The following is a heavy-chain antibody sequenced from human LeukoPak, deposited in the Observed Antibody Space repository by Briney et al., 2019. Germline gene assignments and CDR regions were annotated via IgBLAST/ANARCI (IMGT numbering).Heavy chain of an antibody. CDR2: ISRSSSHI. CDR1: GFSFSSYT. D-gene: IGHD3-3*01. CDR3: ASSFRDTYYDFWSGYYPPTFDY. J-gene: IGHJ4*02. Sequence: GGSLRLSCIASGFSFSSYTMHWVRQAPGKGLEWVSSISRSSSHIYYADSVKGRFTISRDNAKNSLYLQMNSLRAEDTAVYYCASSFRDTYYDFWSGYYPPTFDYWGQGTLVTVSS. V-gene: IGHV3-21*01.